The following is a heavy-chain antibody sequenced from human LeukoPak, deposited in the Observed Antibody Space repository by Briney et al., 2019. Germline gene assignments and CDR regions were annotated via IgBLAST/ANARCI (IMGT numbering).Heavy chain of an antibody. D-gene: IGHD2-15*01. CDR2: INPNSGGA. V-gene: IGHV1-2*02. CDR3: AKGPPEYCSGGSCRGEYYYMDV. Sequence: ASVKVSCKASGYIFSGYYMHWLRQAPGQGLEWMGWINPNSGGADYARKFQGRVTMTRDTSISTAYMALSRLRSDDTAVYYCAKGPPEYCSGGSCRGEYYYMDVWGKGTTVTVSS. J-gene: IGHJ6*03. CDR1: GYIFSGYY.